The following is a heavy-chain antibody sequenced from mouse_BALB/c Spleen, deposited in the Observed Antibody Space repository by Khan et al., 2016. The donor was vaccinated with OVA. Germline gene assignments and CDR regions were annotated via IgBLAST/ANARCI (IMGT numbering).Heavy chain of an antibody. CDR3: AKPRDGYPYGMDY. CDR2: IWGDGST. Sequence: QVQLKESGPGLVAPSQSLSITCTVTGFSLTSYGVNWVRQPPGKGLEWLGVIWGDGSTNYHSALKSRLSITKDNSKSQVFLKLNSLQTDDTATYYSAKPRDGYPYGMDYWGQGTSVTVSS. J-gene: IGHJ4*01. CDR1: GFSLTSYG. V-gene: IGHV2-3*01. D-gene: IGHD2-3*01.